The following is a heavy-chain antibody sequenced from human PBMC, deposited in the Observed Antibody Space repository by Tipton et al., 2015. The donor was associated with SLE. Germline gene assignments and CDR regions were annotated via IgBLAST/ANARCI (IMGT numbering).Heavy chain of an antibody. D-gene: IGHD1-26*01. Sequence: LSLTCTVSGGSISSHYWGWIRQPPGKGLEWIGYIYYSGSTYYNPSLKSRVTISVDTSKNQFSLKLSSVTAADTAVYYCARGRRGSGSYFDYWGQGTLVTVSS. V-gene: IGHV4-59*11. J-gene: IGHJ4*02. CDR2: IYYSGST. CDR3: ARGRRGSGSYFDY. CDR1: GGSISSHY.